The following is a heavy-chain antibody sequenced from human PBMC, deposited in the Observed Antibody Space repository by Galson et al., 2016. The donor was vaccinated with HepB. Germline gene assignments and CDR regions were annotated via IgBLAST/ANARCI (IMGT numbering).Heavy chain of an antibody. D-gene: IGHD1-26*01. CDR3: AKDRWELVRGFDY. CDR2: ISAGVGST. V-gene: IGHV3-23*01. Sequence: SLRLSCAASDFTFSSYALSWVRQAPGKGLEWVSGISAGVGSTYYADSVKGRFTISRDNSKNTLYLQVNSLRAEDTAVYYCAKDRWELVRGFDYWGQGTLVTVSS. J-gene: IGHJ4*02. CDR1: DFTFSSYA.